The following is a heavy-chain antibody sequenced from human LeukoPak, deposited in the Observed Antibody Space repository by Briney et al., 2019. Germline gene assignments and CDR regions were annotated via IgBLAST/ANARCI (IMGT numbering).Heavy chain of an antibody. CDR2: ICTSADST. CDR3: AKARYHYDTYYYAYDV. Sequence: GGPLRLSCAASGLPFSSYAMSWVGQPPGEGLEGVAAICTSADSTYYADSVRGRFTISRDNSKNTLYLQIHALRAEDTAVYSCAKARYHYDTYYYAYDVWGQGTLVTVSS. J-gene: IGHJ3*01. V-gene: IGHV3-23*01. D-gene: IGHD3-22*01. CDR1: GLPFSSYA.